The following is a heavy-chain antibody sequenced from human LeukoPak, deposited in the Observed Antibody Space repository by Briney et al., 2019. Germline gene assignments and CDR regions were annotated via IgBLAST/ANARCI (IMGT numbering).Heavy chain of an antibody. CDR3: AKDIALTIWAPDGGMDV. V-gene: IGHV3-9*01. CDR2: ISWNSGSI. Sequence: GRSLRLSCAASGFTFDYYAMHWVRQASGKGLEWVSGISWNSGSIGYADFVKGRFTISRDNAKNSLYLQMNSLSAEDTALYYCAKDIALTIWAPDGGMDVWGQGTTVTVSS. J-gene: IGHJ6*02. D-gene: IGHD3-3*01. CDR1: GFTFDYYA.